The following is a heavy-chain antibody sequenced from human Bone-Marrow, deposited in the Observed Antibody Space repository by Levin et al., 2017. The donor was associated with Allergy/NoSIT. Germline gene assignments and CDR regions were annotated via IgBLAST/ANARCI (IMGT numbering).Heavy chain of an antibody. D-gene: IGHD6-19*01. Sequence: GGSLRLSCAASGFTFDDYAMHWVRQAPGKGLEWVSGISWNSGSIGYADSVKGRFTISRDNAKNSLYLQMNSLRAEDTALYYCAKDMRVAVAGGRFDYWGQGTLVTVSS. CDR2: ISWNSGSI. CDR3: AKDMRVAVAGGRFDY. J-gene: IGHJ4*02. V-gene: IGHV3-9*01. CDR1: GFTFDDYA.